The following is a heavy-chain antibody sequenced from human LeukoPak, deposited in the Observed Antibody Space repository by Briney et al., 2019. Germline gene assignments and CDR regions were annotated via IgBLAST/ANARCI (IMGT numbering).Heavy chain of an antibody. CDR3: ASTYSSSWYFFNY. D-gene: IGHD6-13*01. CDR2: IYYSGST. Sequence: SETLSLTCTVSSGSISSYYWSWIRKPPGKGLEWIGYIYYSGSTHYNPSLKSRVTISVDTSKNQFCLKLSSVTAADTAVYYCASTYSSSWYFFNYWGQGTLVTVSS. CDR1: SGSISSYY. V-gene: IGHV4-59*08. J-gene: IGHJ4*02.